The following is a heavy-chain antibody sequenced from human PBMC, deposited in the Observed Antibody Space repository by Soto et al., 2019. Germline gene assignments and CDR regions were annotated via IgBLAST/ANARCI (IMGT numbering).Heavy chain of an antibody. J-gene: IGHJ4*02. CDR3: ARARNYGGNSVSDYFDY. Sequence: SETLSLTCTVSGGSISSGDYYWSWIRQPPGKGLEWIGYIYYSGSTYYNPSLKSRVTISVDTSKNQFSLKLSSVTAADTAVYYCARARNYGGNSVSDYFDYWGQGTLVTVSS. D-gene: IGHD4-17*01. CDR1: GGSISSGDYY. CDR2: IYYSGST. V-gene: IGHV4-30-4*01.